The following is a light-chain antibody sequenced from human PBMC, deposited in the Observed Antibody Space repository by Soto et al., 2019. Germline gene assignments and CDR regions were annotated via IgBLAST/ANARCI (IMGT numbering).Light chain of an antibody. CDR1: SSDVGGYNY. Sequence: QSVLTQPASVSGSPGQSITISCTGTSSDVGGYNYVSWYQHHPGKAPKLMIYEVVNRPSGVSNRFSGSKSGITASLTISGXXXXXXXXXYCTSYTSSSPLVFGTGTKLTV. V-gene: IGLV2-14*01. CDR3: TSYTSSSPLV. CDR2: EVV. J-gene: IGLJ1*01.